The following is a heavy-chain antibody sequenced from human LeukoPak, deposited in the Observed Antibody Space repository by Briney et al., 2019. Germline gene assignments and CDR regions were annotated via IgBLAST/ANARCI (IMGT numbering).Heavy chain of an antibody. V-gene: IGHV3-73*01. CDR2: IRSKANSYAT. J-gene: IGHJ6*03. CDR1: GFTFSGSA. Sequence: GGSLKLSCAASGFTFSGSAMHWVRQASGKGLEWVGRIRSKANSYATVYAASVKGRFTISRDDSKNTAYLQMNSLKTEDTAVYYCTRTSDILTGYTPREAYYYYHHMDVWGKGTTVTISS. CDR3: TRTSDILTGYTPREAYYYYHHMDV. D-gene: IGHD3-9*01.